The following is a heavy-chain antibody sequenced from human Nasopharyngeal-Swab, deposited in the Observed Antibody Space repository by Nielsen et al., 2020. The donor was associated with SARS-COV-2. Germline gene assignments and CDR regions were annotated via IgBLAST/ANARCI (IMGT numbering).Heavy chain of an antibody. D-gene: IGHD3-10*01. CDR2: ISGSGGST. J-gene: IGHJ4*02. Sequence: VRQMPGTGLEWVSAISGSGGSTYYADSVKGRFTISRDNSKNTLYLQMNSLRAEDTAVYYCAKGVYYYGSGSYWGGFDYWGQGTLVTVSS. CDR3: AKGVYYYGSGSYWGGFDY. V-gene: IGHV3-23*01.